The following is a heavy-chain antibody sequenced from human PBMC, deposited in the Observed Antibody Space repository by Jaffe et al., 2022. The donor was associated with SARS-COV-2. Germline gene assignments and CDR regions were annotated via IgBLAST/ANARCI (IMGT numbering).Heavy chain of an antibody. V-gene: IGHV4-39*01. Sequence: QLQLQESGPGLVRPSETLSLTCTVSGVSISGADYYWGWIRQPPGKGLEWIGNIYYRGTTYYKPSLRGRITLSVDTSTNRFSLKLASVTAADTAVYYCARGALSTYFYYMDVWGKGTTVTVSS. J-gene: IGHJ6*03. CDR1: GVSISGADYY. D-gene: IGHD3-16*02. CDR2: IYYRGTT. CDR3: ARGALSTYFYYMDV.